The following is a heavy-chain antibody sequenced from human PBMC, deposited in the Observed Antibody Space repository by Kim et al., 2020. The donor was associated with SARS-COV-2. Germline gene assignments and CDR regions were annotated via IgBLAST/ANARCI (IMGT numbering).Heavy chain of an antibody. D-gene: IGHD3-22*01. CDR1: GYSISSGYY. J-gene: IGHJ3*01. V-gene: IGHV4-38-2*02. CDR3: ARDREDSSV. Sequence: SETLSLTCAVSGYSISSGYYWGWIRQPPGKAPEWIGSTHQSGNTYYNPSLKGRVSISIDSSKNQLSLSLTSVTAADTAMYYCARDREDSSVW. CDR2: THQSGNT.